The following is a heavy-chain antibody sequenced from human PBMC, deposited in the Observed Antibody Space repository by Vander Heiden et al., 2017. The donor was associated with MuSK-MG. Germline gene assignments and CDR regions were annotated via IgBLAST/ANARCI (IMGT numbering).Heavy chain of an antibody. CDR1: GFTFSSYS. J-gene: IGHJ4*02. CDR3: ARDAATVTTASGY. Sequence: EVQLVESGGGLVKPGGSLRLSCAASGFTFSSYSMNWVRQAPGKGLEWVSSISSSSSYISYADSVKGRFTISRDNAKNSLYLQMNSLRAEDTAVYYCARDAATVTTASGYWGQGTLVTVSS. CDR2: ISSSSSYI. D-gene: IGHD4-17*01. V-gene: IGHV3-21*01.